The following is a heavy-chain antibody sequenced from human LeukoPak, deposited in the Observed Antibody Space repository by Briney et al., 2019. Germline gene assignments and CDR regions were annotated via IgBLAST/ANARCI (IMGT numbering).Heavy chain of an antibody. V-gene: IGHV3-30*02. Sequence: GGSLRLSCAASGFTFSSYGMHWVRQAPGKGLEWVSFIRYDGSDKYYADSVKGRFTISRDNSKNTLYLQMNSLRAEDTAMYYCAKDSAYYYDSSGYYYDWGQGTLVTVSS. J-gene: IGHJ4*02. CDR1: GFTFSSYG. CDR3: AKDSAYYYDSSGYYYD. CDR2: IRYDGSDK. D-gene: IGHD3-22*01.